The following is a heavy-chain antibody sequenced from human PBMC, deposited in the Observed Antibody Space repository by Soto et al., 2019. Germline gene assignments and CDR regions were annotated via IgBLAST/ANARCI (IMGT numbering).Heavy chain of an antibody. CDR3: ARKIKLGRYYYCGMDV. CDR2: IIPIFGTA. V-gene: IGHV1-69*13. J-gene: IGHJ6*02. Sequence: SVKVSCKASGGTFSSYAISWVRQAPGQGLEWMGGIIPIFGTANYAQKFQGRVTITADESTSTAYMELSSLRSEDTAVYYCARKIKLGRYYYCGMDVSGPGPTVSV. D-gene: IGHD1-7*01. CDR1: GGTFSSYA.